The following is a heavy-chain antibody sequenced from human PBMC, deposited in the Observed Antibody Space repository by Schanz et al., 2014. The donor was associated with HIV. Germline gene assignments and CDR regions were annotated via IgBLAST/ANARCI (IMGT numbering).Heavy chain of an antibody. Sequence: LLESGGGLVQPGGSLRLSCATSGFFLDDYAMHWVRQAPGKGLEWVSGISWNSGSRGYAESVKGRFTISRDNAKNTLYLQMNNLRVEDTAVYYCAREGGNLVEGGYFFDYWGQGTLVTVSS. V-gene: IGHV3-9*01. CDR2: ISWNSGSR. CDR1: GFFLDDYA. J-gene: IGHJ4*02. CDR3: AREGGNLVEGGYFFDY. D-gene: IGHD2-15*01.